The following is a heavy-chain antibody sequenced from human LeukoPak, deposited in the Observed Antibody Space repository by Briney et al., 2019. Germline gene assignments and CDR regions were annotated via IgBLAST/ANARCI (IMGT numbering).Heavy chain of an antibody. CDR3: ARELELRTDYFDY. CDR1: GFTFSSYS. CDR2: ISSSSSYI. Sequence: NTGGSLRLSCAASGFTFSSYSMNWVRQAPGKGLEWVSSISSSSSYIYYADSVKGRFTISRDNAKNSLYLQMNSLRAEDTAVYYCARELELRTDYFDYWGQGTLVTVSS. D-gene: IGHD1-7*01. J-gene: IGHJ4*02. V-gene: IGHV3-21*01.